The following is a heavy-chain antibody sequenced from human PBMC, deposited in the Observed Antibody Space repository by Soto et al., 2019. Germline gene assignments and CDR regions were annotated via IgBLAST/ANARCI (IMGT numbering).Heavy chain of an antibody. Sequence: QVQLVESGGGLVKPGGSLRLSCAASGFTFSDYYMSWIRQAPGKGLEWVSYISSSSSYTNYADSVKGRFTNSRDNAKNSLYQKMNSLRAEDTAVYYCARDGAYGGNPGMDVWGQGTTVTVSS. CDR2: ISSSSSYT. D-gene: IGHD4-17*01. CDR3: ARDGAYGGNPGMDV. V-gene: IGHV3-11*05. J-gene: IGHJ6*02. CDR1: GFTFSDYY.